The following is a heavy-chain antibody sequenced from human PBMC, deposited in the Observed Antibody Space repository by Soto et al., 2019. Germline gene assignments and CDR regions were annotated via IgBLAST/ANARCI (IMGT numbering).Heavy chain of an antibody. CDR1: GYTFTNYG. CDR3: ARETDPQMYYYGTDV. Sequence: QVQLVQSGAEVREPGASVKVSCKASGYTFTNYGISWVRQAPGQGLEWIGWSSAYNGKIDYAQKVQGRITMTTGTSTSTALMERRSLRSDDTAVYYWARETDPQMYYYGTDVWGLGTTVIVSS. CDR2: SSAYNGKI. V-gene: IGHV1-18*01. J-gene: IGHJ6*02. D-gene: IGHD3-16*01.